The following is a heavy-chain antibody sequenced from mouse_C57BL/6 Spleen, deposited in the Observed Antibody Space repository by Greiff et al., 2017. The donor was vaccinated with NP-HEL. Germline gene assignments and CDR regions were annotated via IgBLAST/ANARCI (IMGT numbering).Heavy chain of an antibody. D-gene: IGHD1-1*01. CDR2: INPYHGGT. Sequence: EVQLQQSGPELVKPGASVKIPCKASGYTFTDYNMDWVTQSHGKSLEWIGDINPYHGGTIYNQKFTGQATLTVDKSSSTAYMELRSLTSEDTAVYYCARSYYFYWYFDVWGTGTTVTVSS. J-gene: IGHJ1*03. CDR3: ARSYYFYWYFDV. V-gene: IGHV1-18*01. CDR1: GYTFTDYN.